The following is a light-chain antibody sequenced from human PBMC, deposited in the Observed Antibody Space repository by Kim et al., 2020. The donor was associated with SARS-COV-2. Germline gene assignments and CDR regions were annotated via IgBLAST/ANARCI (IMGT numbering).Light chain of an antibody. J-gene: IGKJ1*01. CDR1: QSVSSSY. CDR2: GAS. CDR3: QQYGSSPWT. V-gene: IGKV3-20*01. Sequence: SPGERATRSCRASQSVSSSYLAWYQQKPGQAPRRLIYGASSRATGIPDRFSGSGSGTDFTLTISRLEPEDLAVYYCQQYGSSPWTIGQGTKVDIK.